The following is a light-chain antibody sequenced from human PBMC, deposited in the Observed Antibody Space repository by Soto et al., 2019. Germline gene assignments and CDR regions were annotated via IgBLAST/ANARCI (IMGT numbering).Light chain of an antibody. J-gene: IGKJ5*01. CDR2: AAS. CDR3: QQLNSYPPSIT. Sequence: DIQLTQSPSFLSASVGDRVTITCRASQGISSYLAWYQQKPGKAPKLLIYAASTLQSGVPSRFSGSGSGTEFTLTISSLQPEYFATYYCQQLNSYPPSITFGQGTRLEIK. V-gene: IGKV1-9*01. CDR1: QGISSY.